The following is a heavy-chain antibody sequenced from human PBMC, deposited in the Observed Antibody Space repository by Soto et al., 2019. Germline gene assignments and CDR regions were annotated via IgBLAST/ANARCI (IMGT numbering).Heavy chain of an antibody. Sequence: GGSLRLSCAASGFTFSSYSMNWVRQAPGKGLEWVSSISSSSSYIYYADSVKGRFTISRDNAKNSLYLQMNSLRAEDTAVYYCARGGYCSSTSCYFYYYYYGMDVWGQGTTVTVSS. CDR1: GFTFSSYS. CDR2: ISSSSSYI. CDR3: ARGGYCSSTSCYFYYYYYGMDV. V-gene: IGHV3-21*01. J-gene: IGHJ6*02. D-gene: IGHD2-2*01.